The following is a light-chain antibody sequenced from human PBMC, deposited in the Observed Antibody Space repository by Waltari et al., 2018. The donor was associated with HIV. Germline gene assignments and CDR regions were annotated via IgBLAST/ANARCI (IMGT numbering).Light chain of an antibody. CDR1: SSDVGGSNL. CDR3: CAYAGSTTYVI. J-gene: IGLJ2*01. V-gene: IGLV2-23*02. Sequence: QSALTQPASVPGSPGPSLTISCTGTSSDVGGSNLVPWYQQHPGKAPKLMIYEVSKRPSGVSNRFSGSKSGNTASLTISGLQAEDEADYYCCAYAGSTTYVIFGGGTKLTVL. CDR2: EVS.